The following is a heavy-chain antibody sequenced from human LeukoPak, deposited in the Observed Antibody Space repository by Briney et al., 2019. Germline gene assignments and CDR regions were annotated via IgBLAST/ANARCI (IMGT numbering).Heavy chain of an antibody. J-gene: IGHJ4*02. CDR1: GGSISSYY. CDR3: ARVLRGYSYGYDY. Sequence: PSETLSLTCTVSGGSISSYYWSWIRQPPGKGLEWIGYIYYSGSTHYNPSLKSRVTISVDTSKNQFSLKLSSVTAADTAVYYCARVLRGYSYGYDYWGQGTLVTVSS. D-gene: IGHD5-18*01. CDR2: IYYSGST. V-gene: IGHV4-59*01.